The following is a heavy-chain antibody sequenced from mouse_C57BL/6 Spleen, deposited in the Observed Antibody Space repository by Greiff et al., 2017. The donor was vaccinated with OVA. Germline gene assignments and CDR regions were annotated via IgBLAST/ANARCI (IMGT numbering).Heavy chain of an antibody. V-gene: IGHV5-17*01. J-gene: IGHJ4*01. CDR2: ISSGSSTI. CDR1: GFTFSDYG. Sequence: EVMLVASGGGLVKPGGSLKLSCAASGFTFSDYGMHWVRQAPEKGLEWVAYISSGSSTIYYADTVKGRFTISRDNAKNTLFLQMTSLRSEDTAMYYCARRHYYGSSYDYAMDYWGKGTSVTVSS. D-gene: IGHD1-1*01. CDR3: ARRHYYGSSYDYAMDY.